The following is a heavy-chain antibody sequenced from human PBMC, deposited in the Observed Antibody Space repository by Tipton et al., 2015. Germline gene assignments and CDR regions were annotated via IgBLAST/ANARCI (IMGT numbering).Heavy chain of an antibody. CDR3: ARDLEHGMDV. J-gene: IGHJ6*02. CDR2: IIPIFGTS. Sequence: QLVQSGAEVKKPGSSVKVSCKASGGTFSSYGISWVRQAPGQGLEWMGGIIPIFGTSNYAQKFQGRVTITADESTGTAYMELFSLTSEDTAVYFCARDLEHGMDVWGQGTTVTVS. CDR1: GGTFSSYG. V-gene: IGHV1-69*01.